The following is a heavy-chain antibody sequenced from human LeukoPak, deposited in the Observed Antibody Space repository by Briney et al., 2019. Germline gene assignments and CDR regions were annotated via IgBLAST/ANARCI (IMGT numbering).Heavy chain of an antibody. D-gene: IGHD7-27*01. J-gene: IGHJ4*02. CDR1: GYTFISYG. Sequence: ASVKVSCKASGYTFISYGISWVRQATGQGLEWMGWMNPNSGNTGYAQKFQGRVTMTRNTSISTAYMELSSLRSEDTAVYYCVGGAPNRGFDYWGQGTLVTVSS. V-gene: IGHV1-8*01. CDR2: MNPNSGNT. CDR3: VGGAPNRGFDY.